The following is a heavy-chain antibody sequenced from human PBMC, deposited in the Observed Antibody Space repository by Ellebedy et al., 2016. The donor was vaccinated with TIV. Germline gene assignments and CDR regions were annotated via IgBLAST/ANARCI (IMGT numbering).Heavy chain of an antibody. J-gene: IGHJ4*02. CDR3: ANEGFDY. V-gene: IGHV3-30-3*02. CDR1: GFTFSRYA. Sequence: GESLKISCAVSGFTFSRYAMNWVRQAPGKGLEWVAIISSDGSITNYADSVKGRFTISRDNSKNTFALQMNSLRPEDAAVYYCANEGFDYWGQGTLDTVSS. CDR2: ISSDGSIT.